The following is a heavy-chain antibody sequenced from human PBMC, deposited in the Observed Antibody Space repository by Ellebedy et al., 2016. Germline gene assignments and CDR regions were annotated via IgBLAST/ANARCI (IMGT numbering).Heavy chain of an antibody. D-gene: IGHD5-18*01. V-gene: IGHV3-15*01. CDR1: GFTFSNAW. CDR2: IKSKTDGGAA. CDR3: TTAYRYNYDSV. Sequence: GGSLRLSCAASGFTFSNAWMNWVRQAPGKGLEWVGRIKSKTDGGAADYAAPVKGRFTISSDDSKNTLYLQMNSLKTEDTAVYFCTTAYRYNYDSVWGQGTLVTVSS. J-gene: IGHJ4*02.